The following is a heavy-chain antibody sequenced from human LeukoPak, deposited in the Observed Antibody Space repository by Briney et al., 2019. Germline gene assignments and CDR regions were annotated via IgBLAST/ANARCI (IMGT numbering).Heavy chain of an antibody. J-gene: IGHJ4*02. CDR1: GYSFTSQD. D-gene: IGHD2-2*02. V-gene: IGHV1-3*03. CDR3: TLYNY. Sequence: ASVKVSCKTSGYSFTSQDMHWVCQAPGQSLEWMGCINPGNGDTKYSQGFQGRVTITRDTSATTAYMELSSLRSDDMAVYYCTLYNYWGQGTLVTVSS. CDR2: INPGNGDT.